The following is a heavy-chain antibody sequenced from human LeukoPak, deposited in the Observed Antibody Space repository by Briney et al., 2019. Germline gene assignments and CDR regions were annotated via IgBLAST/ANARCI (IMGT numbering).Heavy chain of an antibody. CDR3: AKDSSDLEGFDY. CDR1: GFTFSSYW. Sequence: GGSLRLSCAAYGFTFSSYWKSWVRQAPGKGLEWLAVISYDGSNKYYADSVKGRFTISRDNSKNTLYLQMNSLRAEDTAVYYCAKDSSDLEGFDYWGQGIVVTVSS. V-gene: IGHV3-30*18. J-gene: IGHJ4*02. CDR2: ISYDGSNK.